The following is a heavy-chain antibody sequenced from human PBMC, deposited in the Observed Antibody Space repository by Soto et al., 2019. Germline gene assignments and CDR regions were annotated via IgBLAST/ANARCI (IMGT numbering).Heavy chain of an antibody. CDR1: GYTFTHYG. CDR3: ARVPTSLRDLVFCFDH. CDR2: ISAYNGNT. V-gene: IGHV1-18*01. D-gene: IGHD2-21*02. Sequence: QVQLVQSGAEVKKPGASVKVSCKASGYTFTHYGISWVRQAPGQGLEWMGWISAYNGNTNYAQKVQGRVTMTTDTSTSTAYMELRSLRSDDTAVYYCARVPTSLRDLVFCFDHWGQGTLVTVSS. J-gene: IGHJ4*02.